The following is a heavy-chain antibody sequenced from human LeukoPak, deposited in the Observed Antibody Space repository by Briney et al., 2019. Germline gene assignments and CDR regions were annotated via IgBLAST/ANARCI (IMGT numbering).Heavy chain of an antibody. CDR1: GGSISSFY. Sequence: SETLSLTCTVSGGSISSFYWSWIRQPPGKGLEWIGYIDYSGSSNYNPSLKSRVTISVDTSKNQFSLKLSSVTAADTAVYYCARLSSGIAPYFDYWGQGTLVTVSS. J-gene: IGHJ4*02. D-gene: IGHD3-10*01. CDR3: ARLSSGIAPYFDY. V-gene: IGHV4-59*08. CDR2: IDYSGSS.